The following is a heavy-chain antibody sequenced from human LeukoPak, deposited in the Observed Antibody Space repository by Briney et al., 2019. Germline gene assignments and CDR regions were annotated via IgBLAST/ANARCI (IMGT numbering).Heavy chain of an antibody. CDR2: ISAHNGNT. CDR3: ARHIGADIVVQVVATSYYFDL. V-gene: IGHV1-18*01. J-gene: IGHJ4*01. Sequence: GASVTVSFKASVYTLINHAISWVRQAPGQGLEWVGWISAHNGNTHYAHRLQGRVTMTSDTSTSTVYMELRSLRSDDTAVYYCARHIGADIVVQVVATSYYFDLWGHGTLVTVSS. CDR1: VYTLINHA. D-gene: IGHD2-15*01.